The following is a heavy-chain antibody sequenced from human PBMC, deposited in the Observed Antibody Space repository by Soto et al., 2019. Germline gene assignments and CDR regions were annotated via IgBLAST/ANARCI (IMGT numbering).Heavy chain of an antibody. CDR1: GFTFSIND. CDR2: ISNDGNNK. J-gene: IGHJ4*02. D-gene: IGHD1-7*01. V-gene: IGHV3-30*18. Sequence: PGGSLRLSCAASGFTFSINDMHWVRQAPGRGLEWVAVISNDGNNKYYADSVKGRFTLSRDNSKNMVYLQMDRLRVEDTAVYFCAKDHQTYNWDYLFDSWGPGTLVTVS. CDR3: AKDHQTYNWDYLFDS.